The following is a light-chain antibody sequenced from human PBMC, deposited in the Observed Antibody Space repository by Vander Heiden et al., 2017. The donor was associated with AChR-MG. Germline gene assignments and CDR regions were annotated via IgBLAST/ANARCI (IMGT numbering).Light chain of an antibody. CDR3: QQYSSTPFA. J-gene: IGKJ3*01. Sequence: DIVMTQSPDSLAVSLGERATINCKSSQSVLYSSNNKNYLAWYQQKPGQPPKLLIYWASTRESGVPDRFSGSGSGTDFTLTISSLQAEDVAVYYCQQYSSTPFAFAPGTKVDIK. V-gene: IGKV4-1*01. CDR1: QSVLYSSNNKNY. CDR2: WAS.